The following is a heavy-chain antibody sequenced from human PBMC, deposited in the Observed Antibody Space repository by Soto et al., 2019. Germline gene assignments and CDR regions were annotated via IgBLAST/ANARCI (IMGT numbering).Heavy chain of an antibody. Sequence: NPSDTLSLTCAVHGGSFSVYYWSWIRQPPGKGLEWIGEINHSGSIHYNPSLKSRVTISADTPNNQFSLKLSSVTAADTAVYYCARGSQGLDYWGQGAVAPVSP. V-gene: IGHV4-34*01. CDR1: GGSFSVYY. CDR3: ARGSQGLDY. J-gene: IGHJ4*02. CDR2: INHSGSI.